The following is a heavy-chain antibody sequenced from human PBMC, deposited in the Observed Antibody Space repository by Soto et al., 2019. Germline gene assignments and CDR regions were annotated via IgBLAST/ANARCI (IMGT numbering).Heavy chain of an antibody. J-gene: IGHJ4*02. V-gene: IGHV1-24*01. CDR3: ATVKGAIDY. D-gene: IGHD1-26*01. CDR2: FDPEDGEK. CDR1: GYTLTELS. Sequence: ASVNVSCKVSGYTLTELSMHWVRQAPGKGLEWMGGFDPEDGEKSYAQKFQGRVTMTEDTSTDTAYMEMSSLRSEDKAGYYCATVKGAIDYWGQGTLVTVSS.